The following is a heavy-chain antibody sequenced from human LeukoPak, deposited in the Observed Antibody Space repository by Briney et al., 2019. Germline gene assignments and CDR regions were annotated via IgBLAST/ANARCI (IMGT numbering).Heavy chain of an antibody. J-gene: IGHJ4*02. CDR1: GFTFSIYW. CDR2: IKQDGSEK. CDR3: VRDFRFLDDY. Sequence: GGSLRLSCAASGFTFSIYWMTWVRQAPGKGLAWVGNIKQDGSEKYYVGSVMGRFTISRDNAKNSLYLQMNSLRAEDTAVYYCVRDFRFLDDYWGQGTLVTVSS. D-gene: IGHD3-3*01. V-gene: IGHV3-7*01.